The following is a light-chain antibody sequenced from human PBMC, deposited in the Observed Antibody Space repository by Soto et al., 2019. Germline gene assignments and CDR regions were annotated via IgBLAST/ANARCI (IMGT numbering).Light chain of an antibody. CDR2: EVS. CDR3: GSYTSATTWV. CDR1: SSDIGRYNY. V-gene: IGLV2-14*03. J-gene: IGLJ3*02. Sequence: QSFLTQPASVSGSPGQSITISCTGSSSDIGRYNYVSWYQQLPGKAPKLIIYEVSNRPSGVSDRFSGSKSGNTASLSISGLQTEDEADYYSGSYTSATTWVFCGGTKLTVL.